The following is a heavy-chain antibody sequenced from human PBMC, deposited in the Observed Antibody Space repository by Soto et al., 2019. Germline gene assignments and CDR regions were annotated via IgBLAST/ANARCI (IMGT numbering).Heavy chain of an antibody. CDR2: ISSTGNTI. CDR1: GFTFSTYS. J-gene: IGHJ4*02. D-gene: IGHD2-8*02. Sequence: EVQVVESGGGLVQPGGSLRLSCAASGFTFSTYSMNWVRQAPGKGLEWVSYISSTGNTIYYPDSVKGRFTISRDTAKKSLYLQMNSLRAEDTAVYYCARSGYFDYLGQGTLVTVSS. V-gene: IGHV3-48*01. CDR3: ARSGYFDY.